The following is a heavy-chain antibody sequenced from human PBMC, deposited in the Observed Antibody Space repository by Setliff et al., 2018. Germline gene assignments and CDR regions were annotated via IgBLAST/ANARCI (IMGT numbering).Heavy chain of an antibody. Sequence: GGSLRLSCAASGVTYTNYIIHWVRQAPGKGVERVSFILYDKSNEYYADSLKGRFTISRDNSKNTLYLQMNSLRVEDTAAYYCANGGIRGVYYFDYWGQGTLVTVSS. J-gene: IGHJ4*02. D-gene: IGHD3-10*01. CDR2: ILYDKSNE. CDR3: ANGGIRGVYYFDY. V-gene: IGHV3-30*02. CDR1: GVTYTNYI.